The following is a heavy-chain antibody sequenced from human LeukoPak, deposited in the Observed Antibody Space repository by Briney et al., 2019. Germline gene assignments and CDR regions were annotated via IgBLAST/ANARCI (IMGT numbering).Heavy chain of an antibody. CDR2: INPSGGST. J-gene: IGHJ3*02. CDR1: GYTFTSYY. CDR3: ARDLHSSGQLLDAFDI. V-gene: IGHV1-46*01. Sequence: GASVKVSCKASGYTFTSYYMHWVRQAPGQGLEWMGIINPSGGSTSYAQKFQGRVTMTRDTSTSTVYMELSSLRSEDTAVYYCARDLHSSGQLLDAFDIWGQGTMVTVSS. D-gene: IGHD6-19*01.